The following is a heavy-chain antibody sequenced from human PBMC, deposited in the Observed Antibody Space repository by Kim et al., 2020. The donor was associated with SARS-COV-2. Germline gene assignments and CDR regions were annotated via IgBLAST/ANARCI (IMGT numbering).Heavy chain of an antibody. CDR3: ARAYYYGSGSYTD. D-gene: IGHD3-10*01. V-gene: IGHV4-39*01. CDR1: GGSISSSSYY. Sequence: SETLSLTCTVSGGSISSSSYYWGWIRQPPGKGLEWIGSIYYSGSTYYNPSLKSRVTISVDTSKNQFSLKLSSVTAADTAVYYCARAYYYGSGSYTDWGQGTLVSLPS. J-gene: IGHJ4*02. CDR2: IYYSGST.